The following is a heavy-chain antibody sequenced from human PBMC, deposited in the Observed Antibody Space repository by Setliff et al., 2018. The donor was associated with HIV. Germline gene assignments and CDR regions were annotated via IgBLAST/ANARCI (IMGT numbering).Heavy chain of an antibody. V-gene: IGHV4-4*07. Sequence: SETLSLTCTVSGGSISSYYWSWIRQPAGKGLEWIGRIYTSGSTNYNPSLKSRVTMSVDTSKNQFSLKLSSVTAADTAVYYCARGPPGWELPKDWFDPWGQGTLVTVSS. CDR2: IYTSGST. CDR1: GGSISSYY. D-gene: IGHD1-26*01. J-gene: IGHJ5*02. CDR3: ARGPPGWELPKDWFDP.